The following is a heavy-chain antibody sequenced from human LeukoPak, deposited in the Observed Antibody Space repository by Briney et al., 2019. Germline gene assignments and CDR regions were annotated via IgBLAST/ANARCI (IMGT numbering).Heavy chain of an antibody. J-gene: IGHJ4*02. D-gene: IGHD2-2*01. Sequence: SETLSLTCTVSGGSISSYFWSWIRQPPGKELEWIGYIYSSGSTSYNPSLKSRVTISVDTSKNQFSLKLTSVTAADTAVCYCARGGSRVFDFWGQGTLVTVSS. CDR1: GGSISSYF. V-gene: IGHV4-4*09. CDR3: ARGGSRVFDF. CDR2: IYSSGST.